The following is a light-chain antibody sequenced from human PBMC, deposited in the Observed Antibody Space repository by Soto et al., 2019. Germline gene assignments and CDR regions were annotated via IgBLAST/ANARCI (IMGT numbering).Light chain of an antibody. CDR3: HQYNSSPT. Sequence: DIQMTQSPSTLSASVGDRVTITCRASQSISSWLAWYQQKTGKAPKLLIYKASSLESGVPSRFSGSGSGTEFTLTISSQQPDDFATYYCHQYNSSPTFGQATKVEIK. V-gene: IGKV1-5*03. J-gene: IGKJ1*01. CDR1: QSISSW. CDR2: KAS.